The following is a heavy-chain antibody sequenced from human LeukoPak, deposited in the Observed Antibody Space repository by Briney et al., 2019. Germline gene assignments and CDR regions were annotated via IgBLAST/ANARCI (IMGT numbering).Heavy chain of an antibody. CDR3: ARDSYDFWSGYPTYGMDV. CDR2: INPSGGST. J-gene: IGHJ6*02. Sequence: ASVKVSCKAPGYTFTSYYMHWVRRAPGQGLEWMGIINPSGGSTSYAQKFQGRVTMTRDTSTSTVYMELSSLRSEDTAVYYCARDSYDFWSGYPTYGMDVWGQGTTVTVSS. V-gene: IGHV1-46*01. CDR1: GYTFTSYY. D-gene: IGHD3-3*01.